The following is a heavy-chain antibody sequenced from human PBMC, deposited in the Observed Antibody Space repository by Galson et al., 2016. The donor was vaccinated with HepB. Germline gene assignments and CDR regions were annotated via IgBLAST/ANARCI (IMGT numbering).Heavy chain of an antibody. CDR3: ARFQRWGSSWPHFDYWGQGTITAEKSRGPAETELSSRRSAATAVCYGARFQRGGSSLPHFDY. CDR1: GGTFSIYA. Sequence: SVKVSCKASGGTFSIYAISWVRQAPGQGLEWMGGIIPIFGTTNYAQKFQGRVTITADKSTSTAYTELSSLRSEDTAVYYCARFQRWGSSWPHFDYWGQGTITAEKSRGPAETELSSRRSAATAVCYGARFQRGGSSLPHFDYWGQGTLVTVSS. D-gene: IGHD6-13*01. J-gene: IGHJ4*02. V-gene: IGHV1-69*06. CDR2: IIPIFGTT.